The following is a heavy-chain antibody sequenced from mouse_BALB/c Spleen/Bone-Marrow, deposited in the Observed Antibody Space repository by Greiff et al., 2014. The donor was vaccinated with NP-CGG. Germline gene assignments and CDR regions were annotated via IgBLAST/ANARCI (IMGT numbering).Heavy chain of an antibody. D-gene: IGHD1-1*01. CDR2: IAPGSGNI. V-gene: IGHV1S41*01. CDR3: ARSYYVSSPYAMDY. J-gene: IGHJ4*01. CDR1: GYTFTSYW. Sequence: DLVKPGASVKLSCKASGYTFTSYWINWVKQRPGQGLEWIGRIAPGSGNIYYNEMFKVKATLTVDASSGTAYIQLSSLSSEDSAVYFSARSYYVSSPYAMDYWGQGTSVTVSS.